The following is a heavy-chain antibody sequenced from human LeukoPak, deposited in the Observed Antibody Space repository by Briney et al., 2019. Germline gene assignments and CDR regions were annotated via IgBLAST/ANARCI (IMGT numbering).Heavy chain of an antibody. CDR3: ARGGGIVVVPAARSIDY. CDR2: IYYSGST. Sequence: SETLSLTCAVSGGSISSSSYYWGWIRQPPGKGLEWIGNIYYSGSTYYSPSLKSRVTISVDTSKNQFSLKLSSVTAADTAVYYCARGGGIVVVPAARSIDYWGQGILVTVSS. J-gene: IGHJ4*02. V-gene: IGHV4-39*07. CDR1: GGSISSSSYY. D-gene: IGHD2-2*01.